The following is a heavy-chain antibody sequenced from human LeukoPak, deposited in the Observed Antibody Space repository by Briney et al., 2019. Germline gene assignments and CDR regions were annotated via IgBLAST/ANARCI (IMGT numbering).Heavy chain of an antibody. CDR2: IYASGIT. V-gene: IGHV3-66*01. Sequence: PGGSLRLSCAASRFTVNRNYMSWVRQAPGKGLEWVAIIYASGITSYADSVKGRFTISRDSSKNTLYLQMNGLRAEDTAIYYCAKSDSPGNDYWGQGTLVTVSS. D-gene: IGHD3-10*01. CDR1: RFTVNRNY. CDR3: AKSDSPGNDY. J-gene: IGHJ4*02.